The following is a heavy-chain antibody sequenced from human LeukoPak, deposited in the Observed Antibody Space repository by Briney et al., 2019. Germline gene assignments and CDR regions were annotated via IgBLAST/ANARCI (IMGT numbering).Heavy chain of an antibody. D-gene: IGHD2-2*01. Sequence: GRSLRLSCAASGFTFDDYAMHWVRQAPGKGLEWVSGISWNSGSIGYADSVKGRFTISRDNAKNSLYLQMNSLRAEDTALYYCAKDRSDIVVVPAHWGQGTLVTVSS. CDR2: ISWNSGSI. CDR3: AKDRSDIVVVPAH. J-gene: IGHJ4*02. CDR1: GFTFDDYA. V-gene: IGHV3-9*01.